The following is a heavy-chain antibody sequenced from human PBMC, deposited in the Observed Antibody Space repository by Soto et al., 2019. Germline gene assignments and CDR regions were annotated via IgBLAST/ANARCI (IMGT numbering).Heavy chain of an antibody. CDR1: GGSVSSGSYY. D-gene: IGHD6-19*01. CDR3: AAQYSSGWYRLFDY. J-gene: IGHJ4*02. Sequence: SETLSLTCTVPGGSVSSGSYYWSWIRQPPGKGLEWIGYIYYSGSTNYNPSLKSRVTISVDTSKNQFSLKLSSVTAADTAVYYCAAQYSSGWYRLFDYWGQGTLVTVSS. V-gene: IGHV4-61*01. CDR2: IYYSGST.